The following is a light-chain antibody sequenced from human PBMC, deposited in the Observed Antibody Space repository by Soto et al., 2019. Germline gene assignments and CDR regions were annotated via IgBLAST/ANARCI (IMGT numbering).Light chain of an antibody. V-gene: IGKV3-20*01. CDR1: QSVSSSY. Sequence: EIVLTQSPGTLSLSPGERATLSCRASQSVSSSYLAWYQQKPGQAPRRLVYGASSRATGIPDRFSGSGSGTDFTLTISRLEPEDFAVYYCQQYGSSRPFGQGTKVEIK. J-gene: IGKJ1*01. CDR2: GAS. CDR3: QQYGSSRP.